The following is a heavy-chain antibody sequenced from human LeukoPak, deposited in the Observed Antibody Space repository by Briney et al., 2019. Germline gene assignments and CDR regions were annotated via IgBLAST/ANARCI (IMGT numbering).Heavy chain of an antibody. D-gene: IGHD3-22*01. CDR2: ISSSGSTI. Sequence: GGSLRLSCAASGFTFSDYYMSWIRQAPGKGLEWVSYISSSGSTIYYADSVKGRFTISRDNAKNSLYLQMNSLRAEDTAVYYCARAESYDSRGYLISLDYWGQGTLVTVSS. CDR3: ARAESYDSRGYLISLDY. CDR1: GFTFSDYY. J-gene: IGHJ4*02. V-gene: IGHV3-11*04.